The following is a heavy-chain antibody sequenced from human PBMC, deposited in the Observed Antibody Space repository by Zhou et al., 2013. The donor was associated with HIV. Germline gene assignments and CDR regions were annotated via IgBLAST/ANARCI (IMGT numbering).Heavy chain of an antibody. J-gene: IGHJ4*02. V-gene: IGHV1-8*02. D-gene: IGHD3-10*01. CDR1: GYTFTSYD. Sequence: QVQLVQSGAEVKKPGASVKVSCKASGYTFTSYDINWVRQATGQGLEWMGWMNPNSGNTGYAQRFQGRVSLTRNTSIGTAYMELHSLRSEDTAVYYCARGYQGXRVYDYWGQGTLVTVSS. CDR3: ARGYQGXRVYDY. CDR2: MNPNSGNT.